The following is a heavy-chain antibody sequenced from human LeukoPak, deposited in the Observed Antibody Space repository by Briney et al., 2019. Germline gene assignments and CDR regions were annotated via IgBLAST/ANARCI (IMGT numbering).Heavy chain of an antibody. CDR2: INPNSGGT. Sequence: ASVKVSCKASGYTFTGYYMHWVRQAPGQGLEWMGRINPNSGGTNYEQKFQGRVTMTRDTSISTAYMELSRLRSDDTAVYYCAREGVQNDAFDIWGQGTMVTVSS. V-gene: IGHV1-2*06. J-gene: IGHJ3*02. CDR1: GYTFTGYY. D-gene: IGHD1-1*01. CDR3: AREGVQNDAFDI.